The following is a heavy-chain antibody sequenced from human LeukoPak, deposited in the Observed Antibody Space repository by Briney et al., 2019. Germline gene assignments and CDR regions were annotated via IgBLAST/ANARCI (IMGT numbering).Heavy chain of an antibody. CDR3: ARDYGSSWSSTPGFYYFDH. V-gene: IGHV3-11*04. CDR2: ISSSGSTI. CDR1: GFPFSDYY. Sequence: GGSLRLSCAASGFPFSDYYMSWIRQAPGKGLEWVSYISSSGSTIYYADSVKGRFTISRDNAKNSLYLQMNSLRAEDTGVYYCARDYGSSWSSTPGFYYFDHWGQGTLVTVSS. D-gene: IGHD6-13*01. J-gene: IGHJ4*02.